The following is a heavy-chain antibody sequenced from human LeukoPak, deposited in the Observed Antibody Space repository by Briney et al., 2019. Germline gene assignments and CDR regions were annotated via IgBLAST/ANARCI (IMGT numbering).Heavy chain of an antibody. CDR2: IYYSGST. J-gene: IGHJ4*02. Sequence: SETLSLTCTVSGGSISSSSYYWGWIRQPPGKGLEWIGSIYYSGSTYYNPSLKSRVTISVDTSKNQFSLKLSSVTAADTAVYYCARGHSSGWYVEGFDYWGQGTLVTVSS. D-gene: IGHD6-19*01. V-gene: IGHV4-39*01. CDR3: ARGHSSGWYVEGFDY. CDR1: GGSISSSSYY.